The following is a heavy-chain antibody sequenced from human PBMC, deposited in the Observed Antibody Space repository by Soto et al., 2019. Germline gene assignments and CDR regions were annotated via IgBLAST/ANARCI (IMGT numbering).Heavy chain of an antibody. Sequence: QVRLQESGPGLVKPSQTLSQTCTVSGASITSGHYYWTWIRQLPGKGLEWIGSIYNSEATHYNPSLTSRLTISIDTSANQFSLKLSSETAADTAIYYCALALGPTTGLDYWGQGTLITVSA. CDR3: ALALGPTTGLDY. CDR1: GASITSGHYY. J-gene: IGHJ4*02. V-gene: IGHV4-31*04. CDR2: IYNSEAT. D-gene: IGHD1-26*01.